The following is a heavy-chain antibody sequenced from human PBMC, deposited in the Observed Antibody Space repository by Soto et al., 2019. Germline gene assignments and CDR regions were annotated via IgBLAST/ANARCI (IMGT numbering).Heavy chain of an antibody. CDR2: ISYDGSNK. CDR1: GFTFSSYG. D-gene: IGHD2-21*02. J-gene: IGHJ6*02. V-gene: IGHV3-30*18. Sequence: LRLSCAASGFTFSSYGMHWVRQAPGKGLEWVAVISYDGSNKYYADSVKGRFTISRDNSKNTLYLQMNSLRAEDTAVYYCAKVYCGGDCYFGYYYGMDVWGQGTTVTVSS. CDR3: AKVYCGGDCYFGYYYGMDV.